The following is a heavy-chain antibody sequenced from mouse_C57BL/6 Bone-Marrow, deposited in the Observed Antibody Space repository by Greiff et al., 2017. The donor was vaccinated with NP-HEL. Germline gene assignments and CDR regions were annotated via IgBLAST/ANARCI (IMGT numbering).Heavy chain of an antibody. J-gene: IGHJ4*01. CDR2: INPNNGGT. CDR3: ARGELRRPYYYAMDY. D-gene: IGHD2-4*01. Sequence: VQLQQSGPELVKPGASVKISCKASGYTFTDYYMNWVKQSHGKSLEWIGDINPNNGGTSYNQKFKGKATLTVDKSSSTAYMELRSLTSEDSAVYYCARGELRRPYYYAMDYWGQGTSVTVSS. CDR1: GYTFTDYY. V-gene: IGHV1-26*01.